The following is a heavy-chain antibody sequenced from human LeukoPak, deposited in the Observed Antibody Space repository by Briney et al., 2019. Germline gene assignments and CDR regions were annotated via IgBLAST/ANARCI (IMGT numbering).Heavy chain of an antibody. Sequence: GASVKVSCKASGYTFTGYYMHWVRQAPGQGLEWMGRINPNSGGTNYAQKFQGRVTMTRDTSISTAYMELSRLRSDDTAVYYCARVRGELGATTHYYYYMDVWGKGTTVTVSS. CDR3: ARVRGELGATTHYYYYMDV. CDR1: GYTFTGYY. D-gene: IGHD1-26*01. J-gene: IGHJ6*03. CDR2: INPNSGGT. V-gene: IGHV1-2*06.